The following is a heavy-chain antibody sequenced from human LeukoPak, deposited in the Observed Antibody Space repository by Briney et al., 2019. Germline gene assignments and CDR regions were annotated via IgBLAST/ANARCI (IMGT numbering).Heavy chain of an antibody. CDR1: GGSFSGYY. Sequence: SETLSLTCAVYGGSFSGYYWSWIRQPPGKGREWIGEINHSGSTNYNPSLKSRVTISVDTSKNQFSLKLSSVTAADTAMYYCARVGDADWVFDYWGQGTLVTVSS. V-gene: IGHV4-34*01. J-gene: IGHJ4*02. CDR3: ARVGDADWVFDY. D-gene: IGHD3-10*01. CDR2: INHSGST.